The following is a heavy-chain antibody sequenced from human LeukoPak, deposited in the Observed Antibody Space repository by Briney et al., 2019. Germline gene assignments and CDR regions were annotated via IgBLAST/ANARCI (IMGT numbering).Heavy chain of an antibody. J-gene: IGHJ6*02. Sequence: PSETLSLTCAVYGGSFSNYYWSWIRQPAGKGLEWIGRIYTSGSTNYNPSLKSRVTMSVDTSKNQFSLKLSSVTAADTAVYYCARDRGPYSSSWDYYYYGMDVWGQGTTVTVSS. CDR1: GGSFSNYY. CDR3: ARDRGPYSSSWDYYYYGMDV. D-gene: IGHD6-13*01. CDR2: IYTSGST. V-gene: IGHV4-4*07.